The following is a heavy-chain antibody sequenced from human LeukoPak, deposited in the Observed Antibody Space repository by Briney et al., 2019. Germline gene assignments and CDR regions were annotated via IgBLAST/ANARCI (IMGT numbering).Heavy chain of an antibody. CDR2: ISWHGDTE. CDR3: ARDELRYFDWLSPGEGYYYGMDV. Sequence: PGGSLRLSCAASGFTFNTYGMNWVRQAPGKGLEWVAIISWHGDTEFYGESVKGRFTISRDNSKNMVYLQMNSLRAEDTAVYYCARDELRYFDWLSPGEGYYYGMDVWGQGTTVTVSS. D-gene: IGHD3-9*01. CDR1: GFTFNTYG. V-gene: IGHV3-30*06. J-gene: IGHJ6*02.